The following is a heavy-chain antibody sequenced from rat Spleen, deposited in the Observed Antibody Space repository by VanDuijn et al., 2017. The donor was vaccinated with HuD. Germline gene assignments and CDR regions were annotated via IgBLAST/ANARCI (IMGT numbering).Heavy chain of an antibody. V-gene: IGHV2-32*01. CDR2: IWTGGNT. Sequence: QVQLKESGPGLVQPSQTLSLTCTVSGLSLTSYHVSWVRQPPGKSLEWMGVIWTGGNTAYNSLLKSRLSIIRDTSKSQVFLKMNSLQTEDTATYYWARDDYGGYRGLDYWGQGVMVTVSS. D-gene: IGHD1-11*01. CDR1: GLSLTSYH. CDR3: ARDDYGGYRGLDY. J-gene: IGHJ2*01.